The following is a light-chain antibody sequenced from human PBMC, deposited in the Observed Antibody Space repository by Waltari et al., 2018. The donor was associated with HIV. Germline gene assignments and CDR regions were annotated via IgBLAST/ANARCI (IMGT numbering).Light chain of an antibody. Sequence: QSALTQPPSASGSPGQPVTIACTGTSSDVGGYNYVSWYQQYPGKAPKLIIYKVTKLPSGVPDRFSGSKSGNTASLTVSGLQAEDEADYYCSSYAGSNNYVVVGGGTRLTVL. CDR1: SSDVGGYNY. V-gene: IGLV2-8*01. CDR3: SSYAGSNNYVV. J-gene: IGLJ2*01. CDR2: KVT.